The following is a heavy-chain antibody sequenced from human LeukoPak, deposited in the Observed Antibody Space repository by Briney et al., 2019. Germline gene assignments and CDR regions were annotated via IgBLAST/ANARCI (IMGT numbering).Heavy chain of an antibody. V-gene: IGHV4-59*11. Sequence: PSETLSLTCTVSGGSISGHYWTWIRQPPGKGLEWIGQIHYSGRPDYNPSLKSRVTISVDTSKNQLSLKVTSVTGADTAVYYCASTPTWIQHGGYYYYMDVWGKGTTVTVSS. CDR2: IHYSGRP. D-gene: IGHD5-18*01. CDR3: ASTPTWIQHGGYYYYMDV. J-gene: IGHJ6*03. CDR1: GGSISGHY.